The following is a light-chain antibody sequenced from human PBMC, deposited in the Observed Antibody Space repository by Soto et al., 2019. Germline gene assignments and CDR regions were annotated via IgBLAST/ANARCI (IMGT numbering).Light chain of an antibody. V-gene: IGKV1-27*01. CDR2: SAS. CDR1: QGISNY. J-gene: IGKJ5*01. Sequence: DIEMTQPPSSPSASVGNRVTISCPVSQGISNYLNWYRRKPGKVPNLLIYSASNLQSGVPSRFSGSGSGTDFTLTISSLQPEDVATYYGQRTYNAPITFGQGTRLEIK. CDR3: QRTYNAPIT.